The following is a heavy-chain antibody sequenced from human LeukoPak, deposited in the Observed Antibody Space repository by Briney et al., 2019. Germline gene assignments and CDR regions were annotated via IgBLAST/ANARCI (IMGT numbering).Heavy chain of an antibody. J-gene: IGHJ4*02. Sequence: PGGSLRLSCAASGFTFSSYEMNWVRQAPGKGLEWVSYISSSGSTIYYADSVKGRFTISRDNAKKSLHLQMNSLRAEDTAVYYCARGMVRGVITIRDAFDYWGQGTLVTVSS. CDR3: ARGMVRGVITIRDAFDY. CDR2: ISSSGSTI. V-gene: IGHV3-48*03. CDR1: GFTFSSYE. D-gene: IGHD3-10*01.